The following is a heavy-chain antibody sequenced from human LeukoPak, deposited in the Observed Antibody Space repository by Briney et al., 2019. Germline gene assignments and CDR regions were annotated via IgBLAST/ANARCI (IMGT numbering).Heavy chain of an antibody. D-gene: IGHD4-17*01. CDR3: ARVVGDYGDA. J-gene: IGHJ5*02. CDR1: GGSISSGGYY. V-gene: IGHV4-31*03. Sequence: ASETLSLTCTVSGGSISSGGYYWSWIRQHPGKGLEWIGYIYYSGSTYYNPSLKSRVTISVDTSKNQFSLKLSSVTAADTAVYYCARVVGDYGDAWGQGTLVTVSS. CDR2: IYYSGST.